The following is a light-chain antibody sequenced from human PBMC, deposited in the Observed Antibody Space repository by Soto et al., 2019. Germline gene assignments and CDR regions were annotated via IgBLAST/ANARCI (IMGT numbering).Light chain of an antibody. CDR1: SSDVGSYNL. Sequence: QSALTQPASVSGSPGQWITISCTGTSSDVGSYNLVSWYQQHPGKAPKLMIYEGSKRPSGVSNRFSGSKSGNTASLTISGLQAEDEADYYCCSYAGSSSLYVVFGGGTKLTVL. J-gene: IGLJ2*01. CDR2: EGS. CDR3: CSYAGSSSLYVV. V-gene: IGLV2-23*01.